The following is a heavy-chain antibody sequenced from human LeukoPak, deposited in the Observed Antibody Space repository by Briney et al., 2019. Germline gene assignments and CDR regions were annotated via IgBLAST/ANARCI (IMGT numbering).Heavy chain of an antibody. CDR2: IIPIFGTA. D-gene: IGHD6-19*01. J-gene: IGHJ4*02. CDR3: ARGVAGRPYYFDY. Sequence: SVKVSCKASGYTFTSYDINWVRQATGQGLEWMGGIIPIFGTANYAQKFQGRVTITTDESTSTAYMELSSLRSEDTAVYYCARGVAGRPYYFDYWGQGTLVTVSS. CDR1: GYTFTSYD. V-gene: IGHV1-69*05.